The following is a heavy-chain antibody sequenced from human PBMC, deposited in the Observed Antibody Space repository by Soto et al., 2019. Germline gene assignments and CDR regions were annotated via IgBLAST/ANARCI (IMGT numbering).Heavy chain of an antibody. J-gene: IGHJ4*02. D-gene: IGHD2-15*01. CDR2: INHSGST. Sequence: SETLSLTCAVYGGSFSGYYWSWIRQPPGKGLEWIGEINHSGSTNYNPSLKSRVTISVDTSKNQFALKLSSVTAADTAVYYCARLPPISRYCSGGSCYGYWGQGTLVTVSS. CDR3: ARLPPISRYCSGGSCYGY. V-gene: IGHV4-34*01. CDR1: GGSFSGYY.